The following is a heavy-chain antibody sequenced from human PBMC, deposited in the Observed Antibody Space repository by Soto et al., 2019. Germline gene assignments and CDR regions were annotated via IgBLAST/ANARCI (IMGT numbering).Heavy chain of an antibody. V-gene: IGHV4-4*02. Sequence: SETLSLTCAVSGGSISSSSWWSWVRQPPGKGLEWIGEIYHTGNTNYNPSLESRVTISVDKSKNQFSLNLNSVTAADTAVYYCARDSRAEAGNRRSYFDYWGQGTLVTVSS. J-gene: IGHJ4*02. CDR3: ARDSRAEAGNRRSYFDY. D-gene: IGHD6-13*01. CDR1: GGSISSSSW. CDR2: IYHTGNT.